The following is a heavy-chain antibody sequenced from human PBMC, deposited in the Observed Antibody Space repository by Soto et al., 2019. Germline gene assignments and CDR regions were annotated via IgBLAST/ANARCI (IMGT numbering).Heavy chain of an antibody. CDR1: GGSFSSYA. CDR3: ARWPGDTAMVYYYYYGMDV. CDR2: IIPIFGTA. Sequence: VKVSCKASGGSFSSYAISWVRQAPGQGLEWMGGIIPIFGTANYAQKFQGRVTITADKSTSTAYMELSSLRSEDTAVYYCARWPGDTAMVYYYYYGMDVWGQGTTVTVSS. D-gene: IGHD5-18*01. V-gene: IGHV1-69*13. J-gene: IGHJ6*02.